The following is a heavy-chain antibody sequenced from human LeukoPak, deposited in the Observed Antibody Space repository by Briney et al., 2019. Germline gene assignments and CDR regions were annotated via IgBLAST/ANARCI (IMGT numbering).Heavy chain of an antibody. Sequence: GGSLRLSCAASGFTFSSYSMNWVRQAPGKGLEWVANIKQDGSEKYYVDSVKGRFTISRDNAKNSLYLQMNSLRAEDTAVYYCARVLTTRMDWERAVFDYWGQGTLVTVSS. CDR1: GFTFSSYS. J-gene: IGHJ4*02. V-gene: IGHV3-7*01. D-gene: IGHD3/OR15-3a*01. CDR2: IKQDGSEK. CDR3: ARVLTTRMDWERAVFDY.